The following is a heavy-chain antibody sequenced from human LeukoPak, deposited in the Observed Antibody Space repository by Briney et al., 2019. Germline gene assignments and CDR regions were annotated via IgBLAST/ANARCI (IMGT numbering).Heavy chain of an antibody. CDR1: GGSFSGYY. CDR3: ARQPDSSSWSIGLYYYYYMDV. Sequence: SETLSLTCAVYGGSFSGYYWSWIRQPPGKGLEWIGEINHSGSTNYNPSLKSRVTISVDTSKNQFSLKLSSVTAADTAVYYCARQPDSSSWSIGLYYYYYMDVWGKGTTVTVSS. V-gene: IGHV4-34*01. J-gene: IGHJ6*03. CDR2: INHSGST. D-gene: IGHD6-13*01.